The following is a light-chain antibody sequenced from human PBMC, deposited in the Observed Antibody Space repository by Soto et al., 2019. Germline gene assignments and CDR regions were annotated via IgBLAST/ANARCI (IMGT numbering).Light chain of an antibody. CDR2: KAS. J-gene: IGKJ1*01. CDR1: QTISSW. V-gene: IGKV1-5*03. Sequence: DIQMTQSPSTLSGSVGDRVTITCRASQTISSWLAWYQQKPGKAPKLLIYKASTSKSGVPSRFSRSGAGTEFTLTISRLQTDAVATYYCQHSNSDSEAVGQGTKVELK. CDR3: QHSNSDSEA.